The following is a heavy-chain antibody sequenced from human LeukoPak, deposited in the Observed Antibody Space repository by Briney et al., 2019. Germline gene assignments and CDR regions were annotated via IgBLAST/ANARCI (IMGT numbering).Heavy chain of an antibody. CDR1: GGTFSSYA. J-gene: IGHJ4*02. V-gene: IGHV1-69*06. CDR3: ARGTVGIAARTSAPDY. Sequence: SVKVSCKASGGTFSSYAISWVRQAPGQGLEWMGGIIPIFGTANYAQKFQGRVTITADKSTSTAYMELSSLRSEDTAVYYCARGTVGIAARTSAPDYWGQGTLVTVSS. CDR2: IIPIFGTA. D-gene: IGHD6-6*01.